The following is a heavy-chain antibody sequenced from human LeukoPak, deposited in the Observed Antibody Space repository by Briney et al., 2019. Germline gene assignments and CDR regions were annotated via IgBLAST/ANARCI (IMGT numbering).Heavy chain of an antibody. CDR2: MYYSGST. Sequence: SQTLSLTCAVSGGSISSGGYSWSWIRQPPGKGLEWIGYMYYSGSTYYNPSLKSRVTISVDTSKNQFSLKLSSVTAADAAVYYCARAVVVRNRRYYYYYYMDVWGKGTTVIVSS. V-gene: IGHV4-30-4*07. J-gene: IGHJ6*03. CDR1: GGSISSGGYS. D-gene: IGHD2-15*01. CDR3: ARAVVVRNRRYYYYYYMDV.